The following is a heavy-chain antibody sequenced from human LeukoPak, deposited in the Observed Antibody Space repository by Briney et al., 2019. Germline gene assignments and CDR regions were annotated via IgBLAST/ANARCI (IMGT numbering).Heavy chain of an antibody. CDR1: GFTFSSYA. V-gene: IGHV3-23*01. D-gene: IGHD3-10*01. CDR3: AKDLLLWFGEFRPYYFDY. J-gene: IGHJ4*02. Sequence: GGSLRLSCAASGFTFSSYAMSWVRQAPGKGLEWVSGISGSGDSTYYADSVKGRFTISRDNSKNTLYLQMNSLRAEDTAVYYCAKDLLLWFGEFRPYYFDYWGQGTLVTVSS. CDR2: ISGSGDST.